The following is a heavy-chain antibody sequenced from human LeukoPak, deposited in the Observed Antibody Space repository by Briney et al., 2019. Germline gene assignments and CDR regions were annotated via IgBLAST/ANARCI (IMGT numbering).Heavy chain of an antibody. CDR1: GYTFTGYY. CDR2: INPNSGGT. D-gene: IGHD7-27*01. J-gene: IGHJ4*02. V-gene: IGHV1-2*02. Sequence: ASVKVSCKASGYTFTGYYMHWVRQAPGQGLEWMGWINPNSGGTNYGQKFQGRVTMTRDTSISTAYMELSRLRSDDTAVYYCARDGQLGKFDYWGQGTLVTVSS. CDR3: ARDGQLGKFDY.